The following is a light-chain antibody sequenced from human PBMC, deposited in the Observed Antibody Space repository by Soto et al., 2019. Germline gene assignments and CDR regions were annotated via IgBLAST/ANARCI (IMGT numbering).Light chain of an antibody. V-gene: IGKV1-39*01. Sequence: DIQMTQSPSSLSASVGDRVTITCRASQSISSYLNWYQQKPGKAPKLLIYAASSLQSGVPSRFSGSGSGTDCTLPIISRQHEDFATYYWQQSYSTPPTFGQGTKVELK. CDR3: QQSYSTPPT. CDR2: AAS. J-gene: IGKJ1*01. CDR1: QSISSY.